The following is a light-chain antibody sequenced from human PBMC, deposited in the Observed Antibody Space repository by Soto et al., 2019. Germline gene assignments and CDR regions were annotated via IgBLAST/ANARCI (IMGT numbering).Light chain of an antibody. CDR2: AAS. Sequence: DIQMTQSPSSLSASVGDRVTITCRASRSISSYLNWYQQKPGKAPKLLIYAASSLQSGVPSRFSGSGSGTDFTLTISSLQPEDFATYYCQQLSTYPSTFGGGTKVDIK. CDR3: QQLSTYPST. V-gene: IGKV1-39*01. CDR1: RSISSY. J-gene: IGKJ4*01.